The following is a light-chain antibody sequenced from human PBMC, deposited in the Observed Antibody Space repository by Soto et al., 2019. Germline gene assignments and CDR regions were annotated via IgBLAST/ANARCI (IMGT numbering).Light chain of an antibody. J-gene: IGKJ5*01. CDR2: AES. V-gene: IGKV1-12*01. CDR1: QDIGSW. Sequence: DIQMTQSPSSVSASVGDRVTITCRASQDIGSWLAWYQQKPGKAPKLLIYAESSLPSGVPSRFSGGGSGTDFTLTISSLQPEDFATYYCQQANSFPITFGQVTRLEIK. CDR3: QQANSFPIT.